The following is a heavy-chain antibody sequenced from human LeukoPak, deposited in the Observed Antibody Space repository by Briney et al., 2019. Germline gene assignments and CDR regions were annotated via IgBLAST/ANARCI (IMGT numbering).Heavy chain of an antibody. V-gene: IGHV3-7*01. D-gene: IGHD4-17*01. Sequence: GGSLRLSCTASGFIFSGSWMAWIRQAPGKGLEWVAIIKKDGSEKYYVDSMKGRFTISRDNAKNSLFLQMNSLRAEDTAVYYCARDMDGDEWGFDYWGQGTLVTVSS. CDR1: GFIFSGSW. J-gene: IGHJ4*02. CDR2: IKKDGSEK. CDR3: ARDMDGDEWGFDY.